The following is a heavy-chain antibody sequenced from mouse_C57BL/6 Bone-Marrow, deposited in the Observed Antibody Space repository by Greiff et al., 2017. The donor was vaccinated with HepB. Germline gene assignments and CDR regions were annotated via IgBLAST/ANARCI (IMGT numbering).Heavy chain of an antibody. V-gene: IGHV1-22*01. CDR3: ASYHYASTHWYVDD. CDR1: GYTFTDYN. Sequence: EVQLQQSGPELVKPGASVKMSCKASGYTFTDYNMHWVKQSHGKSLEWIGDINSNTGSTSYNQKFKGKATMTINKSSSTAYMELRSLTSEDSAVYYCASYHYASTHWYVDDWGKGTTVTVSS. D-gene: IGHD1-1*01. J-gene: IGHJ1*03. CDR2: INSNTGST.